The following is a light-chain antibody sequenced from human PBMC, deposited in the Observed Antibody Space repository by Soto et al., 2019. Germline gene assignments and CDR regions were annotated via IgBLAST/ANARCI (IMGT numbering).Light chain of an antibody. CDR2: AVS. V-gene: IGKV3-20*01. Sequence: EVVMTQSPATLSVSPGERATLSCRASQSVSNYLAWYQQKPGQAPRLLIYAVSTRATGIPDRFSGSGSGTDFTLTISRLEPEDFAVYYCQQHGTSPITFGQGTRLEIK. CDR3: QQHGTSPIT. CDR1: QSVSNY. J-gene: IGKJ5*01.